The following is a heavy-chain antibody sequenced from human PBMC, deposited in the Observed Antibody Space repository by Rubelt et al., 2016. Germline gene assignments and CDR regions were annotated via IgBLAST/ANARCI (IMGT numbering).Heavy chain of an antibody. V-gene: IGHV3-48*03. Sequence: EVQLVESGGGLVQPGGSLRLSCAASGFSFNIYEMNWVRQAPGKGLEWVSYITASGGARYYADAVKGRFTVSRDKAKNLLYLQMNNVTDDDTALYYCVRDEYGVGGDPWGQGTLVTVSS. J-gene: IGHJ5*02. CDR3: VRDEYGVGGDP. D-gene: IGHD2/OR15-2a*01. CDR1: GFSFNIYE. CDR2: ITASGGAR.